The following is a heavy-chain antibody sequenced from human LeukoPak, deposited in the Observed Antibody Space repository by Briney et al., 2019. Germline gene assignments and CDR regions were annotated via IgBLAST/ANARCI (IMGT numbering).Heavy chain of an antibody. Sequence: ATVKVSCKASGYTFTSYGISWVRQAPGQGLGWMGCISAYNGDTNYAQKLQGRVTMTTDTSTSTAYMELRSLRSDDTAVYYCARDSGWYHDYNWFDPWGQGTLVTVSS. CDR3: ARDSGWYHDYNWFDP. CDR1: GYTFTSYG. CDR2: ISAYNGDT. J-gene: IGHJ5*02. D-gene: IGHD6-19*01. V-gene: IGHV1-18*01.